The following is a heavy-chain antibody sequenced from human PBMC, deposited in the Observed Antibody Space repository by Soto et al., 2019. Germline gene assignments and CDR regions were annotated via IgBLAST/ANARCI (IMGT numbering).Heavy chain of an antibody. J-gene: IGHJ4*02. CDR1: GGSISSSSYY. CDR3: ARLPFYGDYPTFFDY. Sequence: QLQLQESGPGLVKPSETLSLTCTVSGGSISSSSYYWGWIRQPPGKGLEWIGSIYYSGSTYYNPSLKSRVTISVDTSKNQFSLKLSSVTAADTAVYYCARLPFYGDYPTFFDYWGQGTLVTVSS. V-gene: IGHV4-39*01. D-gene: IGHD4-17*01. CDR2: IYYSGST.